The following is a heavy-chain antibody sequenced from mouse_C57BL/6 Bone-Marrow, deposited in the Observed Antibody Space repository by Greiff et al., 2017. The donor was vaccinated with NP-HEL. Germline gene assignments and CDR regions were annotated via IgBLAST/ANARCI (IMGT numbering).Heavy chain of an antibody. CDR2: IYPRDGST. D-gene: IGHD1-1*01. CDR3: ARSDYYGSSAFDY. J-gene: IGHJ2*01. V-gene: IGHV1-78*01. CDR1: GYTFTDHT. Sequence: VHLVESDAELVKPGASVKISCKVSGYTFTDHTIHWMKQRPEQGLEWIGYIYPRDGSTKYNEKFKGKATLTADKSSSTAYMQLNSLTSEDSAVYFCARSDYYGSSAFDYWGQGTTLTVSS.